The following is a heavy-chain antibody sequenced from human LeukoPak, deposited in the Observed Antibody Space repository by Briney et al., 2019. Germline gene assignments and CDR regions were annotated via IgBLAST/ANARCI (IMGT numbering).Heavy chain of an antibody. D-gene: IGHD3-10*01. V-gene: IGHV5-51*01. CDR3: VRPPSQLLGAFDI. CDR2: IYPGDSDT. J-gene: IGHJ3*02. Sequence: GESLKISCKGSGYSFTSYWIGWVRQMPGKGLEWMGIIYPGDSDTRYSPSFQGQVTISADKSISTAYLQWSSLKASDTAMYYCVRPPSQLLGAFDIWGQGTMVTVSS. CDR1: GYSFTSYW.